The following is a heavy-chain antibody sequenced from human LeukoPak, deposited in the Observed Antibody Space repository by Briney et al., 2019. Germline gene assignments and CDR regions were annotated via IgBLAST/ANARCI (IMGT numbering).Heavy chain of an antibody. CDR2: IYYSGST. CDR3: ARLILKHPGAFDI. Sequence: SETLSLTCTVSGGSISSYYWSWIRQPPGKGLEWIGYIYYSGSTNYTPSLKSRVTISVDTSQNQFSLKLSSVTAADTAVYYCARLILKHPGAFDIWGQGTMVTVSS. CDR1: GGSISSYY. D-gene: IGHD3-9*01. J-gene: IGHJ3*02. V-gene: IGHV4-59*08.